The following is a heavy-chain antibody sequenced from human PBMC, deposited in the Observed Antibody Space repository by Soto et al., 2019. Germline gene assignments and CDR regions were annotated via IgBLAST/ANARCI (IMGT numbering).Heavy chain of an antibody. CDR3: TTDHGDYHYAFDY. J-gene: IGHJ4*02. Sequence: EVQLVESGGGLVKPGGSLRLSCAASGFTFSNAWMSWVRQAPGKGLEWVGRIKSKTDGGTTDYAAPVKGRFTISRDDSNNTLYLQMNSLKTEDTAVYYCTTDHGDYHYAFDYCGQGTLVTVSS. CDR2: IKSKTDGGTT. V-gene: IGHV3-15*01. CDR1: GFTFSNAW. D-gene: IGHD4-17*01.